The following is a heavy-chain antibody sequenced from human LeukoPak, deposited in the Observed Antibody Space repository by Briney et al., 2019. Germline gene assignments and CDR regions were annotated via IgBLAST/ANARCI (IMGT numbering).Heavy chain of an antibody. CDR2: ISGSGGST. Sequence: QTGGSLRLSCAASGFTFSSYAMSWVRQAPGKGLEWVSAISGSGGSTYYADSVKGRFTISRDNSKNTLYLQMNSLRAEDTAVYYCAKVLAVAGSYYFDYWGQGTLVTVSS. CDR3: AKVLAVAGSYYFDY. D-gene: IGHD6-19*01. CDR1: GFTFSSYA. J-gene: IGHJ4*02. V-gene: IGHV3-23*01.